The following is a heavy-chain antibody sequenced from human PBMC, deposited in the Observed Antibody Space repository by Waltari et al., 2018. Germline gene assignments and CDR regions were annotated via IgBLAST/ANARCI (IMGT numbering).Heavy chain of an antibody. D-gene: IGHD5-12*01. Sequence: QVQLVQSGGGVVQPGRSLRLSCTASDSTFRNYGMHWVRQAPGKGMEWVALIVNDGSIKNYADSVTGRFTISRDNSKNTLFLQINSLRVEDTAVYFCAKEKWLTGPCDDWGQGALVTVSS. CDR1: DSTFRNYG. CDR2: IVNDGSIK. V-gene: IGHV3-33*06. CDR3: AKEKWLTGPCDD. J-gene: IGHJ4*02.